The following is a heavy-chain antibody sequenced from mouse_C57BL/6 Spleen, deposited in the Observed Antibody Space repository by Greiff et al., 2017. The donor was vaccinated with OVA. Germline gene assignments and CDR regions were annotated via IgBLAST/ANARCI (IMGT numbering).Heavy chain of an antibody. V-gene: IGHV1-15*01. J-gene: IGHJ4*01. CDR3: TRNYGSLYAMDY. CDR2: IDPETGGT. CDR1: GYTFTDYE. D-gene: IGHD1-1*01. Sequence: QVQLQQSGAELVRPGASVTLSCKASGYTFTDYEMHWVKQTPVHGLEWIGAIDPETGGTAYNQKFKGKAILTADKSSSTAYMELRSLTSEDSAVYYCTRNYGSLYAMDYWGQGTSVTVSS.